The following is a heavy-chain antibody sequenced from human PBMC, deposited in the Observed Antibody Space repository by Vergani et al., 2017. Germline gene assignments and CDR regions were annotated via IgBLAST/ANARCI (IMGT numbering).Heavy chain of an antibody. CDR2: IFYSGST. CDR1: GDSMNSDDFY. CDR3: ARFKWHDIDY. J-gene: IGHJ4*02. Sequence: QVQLQESGPGLVKPSQTLSLTCTVSGDSMNSDDFYWRWIRQPPGKGLEWIGNIFYSGSTYYNPSLKSRLTLSVALSKNLFSLKLSSVTAADSAVYYCARFKWHDIDYWGQGTLVTVSS. D-gene: IGHD1-20*01. V-gene: IGHV4-30-4*01.